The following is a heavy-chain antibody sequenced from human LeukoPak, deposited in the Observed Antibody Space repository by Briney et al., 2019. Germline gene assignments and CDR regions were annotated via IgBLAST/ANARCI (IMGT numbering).Heavy chain of an antibody. CDR2: IYSGGST. D-gene: IGHD4-17*01. CDR3: ARDIVSGDYAYSYWYFDL. CDR1: GFTVSSNY. J-gene: IGHJ2*01. V-gene: IGHV3-66*01. Sequence: PGGSLRLSCAASGFTVSSNYMSWVRQAPGKGLEWVSVIYSGGSTYYADSVKGRFTISRDNSKNTLYLQMNSLRAEDTAVYYCARDIVSGDYAYSYWYFDLWGRGTLVTVSS.